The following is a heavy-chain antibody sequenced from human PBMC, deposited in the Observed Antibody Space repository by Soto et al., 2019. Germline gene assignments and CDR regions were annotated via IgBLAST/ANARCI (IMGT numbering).Heavy chain of an antibody. Sequence: ASVKVSCKASGDTFTSYGSSWVRRAPVQGLDWMGWISAYNGNTNYAQKLQGRVTMTTDTSTSTAYMELRSLRSDDTAVYYCAREGSGSYYNEYYYYGMDVWGQGTTVTVSS. CDR2: ISAYNGNT. CDR1: GDTFTSYG. V-gene: IGHV1-18*01. J-gene: IGHJ6*01. CDR3: AREGSGSYYNEYYYYGMDV. D-gene: IGHD3-10*01.